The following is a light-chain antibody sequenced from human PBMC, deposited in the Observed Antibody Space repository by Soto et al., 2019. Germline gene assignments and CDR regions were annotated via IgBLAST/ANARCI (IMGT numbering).Light chain of an antibody. J-gene: IGLJ3*02. V-gene: IGLV2-14*01. CDR3: SSYTTTSTLV. CDR2: EVR. Sequence: QSALTQPASVSGSPGQSITIACTGTTRDVGSYNLVSWYQQRPGEAPKLIISEVRNRPSGISYRFTGAKSGNTASLTNSGLQAEDEADYYCSSYTTTSTLVFGGGTKLTVL. CDR1: TRDVGSYNL.